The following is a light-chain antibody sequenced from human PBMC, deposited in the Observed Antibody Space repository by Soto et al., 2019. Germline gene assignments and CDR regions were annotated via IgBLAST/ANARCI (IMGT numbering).Light chain of an antibody. CDR3: QQYGTSPYA. J-gene: IGKJ2*01. CDR2: GAS. CDR1: QSVSDNY. Sequence: EIVLTQSPGTLSLSPGEGATLSCMASQSVSDNYLAWYLQKPGQTPRLLIYGASSRATGIPDRFSGSGSGTDFTLTISRLDPEDFAVYYCQQYGTSPYAFGQGTKLEI. V-gene: IGKV3-20*01.